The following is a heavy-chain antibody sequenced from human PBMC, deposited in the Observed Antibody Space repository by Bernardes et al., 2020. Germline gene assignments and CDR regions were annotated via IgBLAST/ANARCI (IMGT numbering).Heavy chain of an antibody. V-gene: IGHV3-11*01. D-gene: IGHD2-15*01. CDR1: GFTFSDYY. Sequence: GGSLRLSCAASGFTFSDYYMSWIRQAPGKGLEWVSYISSSGSTIYYADSVKGRFTISRDNAKNSLYLQMNSLRAEDTAVYYCASRYCSGGSCYSRGDYWGQGTLVTVSS. CDR2: ISSSGSTI. J-gene: IGHJ4*02. CDR3: ASRYCSGGSCYSRGDY.